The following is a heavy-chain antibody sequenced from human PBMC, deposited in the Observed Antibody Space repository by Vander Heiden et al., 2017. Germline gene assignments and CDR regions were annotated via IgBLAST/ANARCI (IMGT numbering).Heavy chain of an antibody. CDR3: ARLRQKTYYYDSSGRAWFDP. Sequence: QLQLQESGPGLVKPSETLSLTCTVSGGSISSSSYYWGWIRQPPGKGLEWIGSIYYSGSTYYNPSLKRRVTISVDTSKNQFSLKLSYVTAAETAVYYCARLRQKTYYYDSSGRAWFDPWGQGTLVTVSS. D-gene: IGHD3-22*01. J-gene: IGHJ5*02. CDR2: IYYSGST. V-gene: IGHV4-39*01. CDR1: GGSISSSSYY.